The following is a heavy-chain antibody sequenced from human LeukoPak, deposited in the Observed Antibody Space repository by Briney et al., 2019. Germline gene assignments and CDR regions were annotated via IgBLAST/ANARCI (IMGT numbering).Heavy chain of an antibody. J-gene: IGHJ4*02. CDR2: IIPIFGTA. CDR3: ARKRYCSSTSCYIFDY. V-gene: IGHV1-69*05. CDR1: GGTFSSYA. D-gene: IGHD2-2*02. Sequence: GASVKVSCKASGGTFSSYAISWVRQAPGQGLEWMGGIIPIFGTANYAQKFQGRVTITTDESTSTAYMELSTLRSEDTAVYYCARKRYCSSTSCYIFDYWGQGTLVTVSS.